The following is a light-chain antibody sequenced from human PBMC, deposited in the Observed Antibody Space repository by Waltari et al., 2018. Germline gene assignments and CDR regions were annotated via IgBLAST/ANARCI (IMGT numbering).Light chain of an antibody. CDR2: AAS. CDR3: QQRSNWPPALT. CDR1: QSVSSY. Sequence: DIELTQSPVTLSLSPGERDTLSCRASQSVSSYLTWYQQKPGQAPRLLISAASNRATGIPARFRGSGSGTDFTLTISSLEPEDFAVYYCQQRSNWPPALTFGGGTKVEVK. V-gene: IGKV3-11*01. J-gene: IGKJ4*01.